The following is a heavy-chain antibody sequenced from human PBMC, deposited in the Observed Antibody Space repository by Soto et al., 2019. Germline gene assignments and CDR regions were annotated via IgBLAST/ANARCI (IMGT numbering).Heavy chain of an antibody. CDR1: GFTFSSYA. CDR3: AKEPLAQGSGWYADH. J-gene: IGHJ4*02. Sequence: EVQLLESGGGLVQPGGSLRLSCAASGFTFSSYAMSWVRQAPGKGLEWVSAISGSGGTTYYADSVKGRFTISRDNSXITLYLQMNSLRVEDTAVYYCAKEPLAQGSGWYADHWGQGTLVIVSS. CDR2: ISGSGGTT. D-gene: IGHD6-19*01. V-gene: IGHV3-23*01.